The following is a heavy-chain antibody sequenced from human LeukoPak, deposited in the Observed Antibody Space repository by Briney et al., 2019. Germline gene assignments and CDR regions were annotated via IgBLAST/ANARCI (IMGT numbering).Heavy chain of an antibody. CDR2: ISYDGSNK. V-gene: IGHV3-30*04. CDR3: ANSNDYGDYEIRGSFDY. CDR1: GFTFSSYA. J-gene: IGHJ4*02. D-gene: IGHD4-17*01. Sequence: GGSLRLSCAASGFTFSSYAMHWVRQAPGKGLEWVAVISYDGSNKYYADSVKGRFTISRDNSKNTLYLQMNSLRAEDTAVYYCANSNDYGDYEIRGSFDYWGQGTLVTVSS.